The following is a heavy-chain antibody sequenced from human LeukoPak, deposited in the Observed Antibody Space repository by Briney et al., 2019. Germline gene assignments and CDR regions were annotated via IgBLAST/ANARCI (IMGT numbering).Heavy chain of an antibody. V-gene: IGHV3-30*02. J-gene: IGHJ4*02. Sequence: GGSLRLSCAASGFTFSAYGMNWVRQAPGKGLEWLALIGSDGSNKYFADSVKGRFTISRDNSKNTLYLQMNSLRAEDTAGYFCAGGYSYVDYWGQGTLVTVSS. CDR3: AGGYSYVDY. CDR1: GFTFSAYG. CDR2: IGSDGSNK. D-gene: IGHD5-18*01.